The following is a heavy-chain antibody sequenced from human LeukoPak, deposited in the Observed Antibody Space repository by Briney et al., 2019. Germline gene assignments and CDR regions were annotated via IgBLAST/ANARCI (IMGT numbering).Heavy chain of an antibody. CDR1: GFTVSSNY. V-gene: IGHV3-66*01. D-gene: IGHD3-22*01. CDR2: IYSGGST. J-gene: IGHJ4*02. CDR3: ARSWSGSGYYPGY. Sequence: GGSLRLSCAASGFTVSSNYMSWVRQAPGKGLEWVSAIYSGGSTYYADSVKGRFTISRDNSKNTLYLQMNSLRAEDTAVYYCARSWSGSGYYPGYWGQGTLVTVSS.